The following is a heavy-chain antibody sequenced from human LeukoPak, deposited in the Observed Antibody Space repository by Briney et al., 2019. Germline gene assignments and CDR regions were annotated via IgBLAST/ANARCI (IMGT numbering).Heavy chain of an antibody. CDR2: MNPNSGNT. CDR3: ARGDDIGAWGLWFGELLERRARETNY. CDR1: GYTFTSYD. J-gene: IGHJ4*02. V-gene: IGHV1-8*02. D-gene: IGHD3-10*01. Sequence: PRASVKVSCKASGYTFTSYDINWVRQATGQGLEWMGWMNPNSGNTGYAQKFQGRVTMTRNTSISTAYMELSSLRSEDTAVYYCARGDDIGAWGLWFGELLERRARETNYWGQGTLVTVSS.